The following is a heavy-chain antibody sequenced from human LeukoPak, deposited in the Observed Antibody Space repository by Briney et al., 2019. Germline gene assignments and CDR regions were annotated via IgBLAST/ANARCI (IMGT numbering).Heavy chain of an antibody. J-gene: IGHJ4*02. CDR3: ARSAYPGNSVIED. CDR2: INSDGRST. V-gene: IGHV3-74*01. D-gene: IGHD4-23*01. Sequence: GSLRLSCAASGFTFSSYWMHWVRQAPGKGLVWVSRINSDGRSTNYADSVKGRFTISRDNAKNTLYLQMNSLRAEDTAVYYCARSAYPGNSVIEDWGRGTLVTVSS. CDR1: GFTFSSYW.